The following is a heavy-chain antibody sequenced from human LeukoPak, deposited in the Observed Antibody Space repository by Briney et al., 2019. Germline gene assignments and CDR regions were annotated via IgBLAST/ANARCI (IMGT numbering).Heavy chain of an antibody. CDR3: AREGVAIGFVDY. D-gene: IGHD3-10*01. Sequence: WASVKVSCKASGYTFTGYYMHWVRQAPGQGLEWMGWINPNSGGTNYAQKLQGRVTMTTDTSTSTAYMELRSLRSDDTAVYYCAREGVAIGFVDYWGQGTLVTVSS. J-gene: IGHJ4*01. CDR2: INPNSGGT. CDR1: GYTFTGYY. V-gene: IGHV1-2*02.